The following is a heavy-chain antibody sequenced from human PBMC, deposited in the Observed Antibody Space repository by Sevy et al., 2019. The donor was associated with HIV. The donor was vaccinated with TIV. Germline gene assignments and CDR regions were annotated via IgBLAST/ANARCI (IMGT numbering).Heavy chain of an antibody. Sequence: GGSLRLSCAASGFTVSSNYMSWVRQAPGKGLEWVSVIYSGGSTYYADAVKGRFTISRDNSKNTLYLQMNSLRAEDTAVYYCARSAPTGDAFDIWGQGTMVTVSS. CDR1: GFTVSSNY. V-gene: IGHV3-53*01. J-gene: IGHJ3*02. CDR3: ARSAPTGDAFDI. D-gene: IGHD1-1*01. CDR2: IYSGGST.